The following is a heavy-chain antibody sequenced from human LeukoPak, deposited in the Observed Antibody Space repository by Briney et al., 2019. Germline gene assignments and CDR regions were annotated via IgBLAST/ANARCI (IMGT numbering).Heavy chain of an antibody. CDR1: GGSISSSSYY. CDR2: VYYSGST. Sequence: SETLSLTCTVSGGSISSSSYYWGWIRQPPGKGLEWIGSVYYSGSTYYNPSLKSRVTISVDTSKNQFSLKLSSVTAADTAVYYCARIFSGYASYWGQGTLVTVSS. J-gene: IGHJ4*02. CDR3: ARIFSGYASY. V-gene: IGHV4-39*07. D-gene: IGHD5-12*01.